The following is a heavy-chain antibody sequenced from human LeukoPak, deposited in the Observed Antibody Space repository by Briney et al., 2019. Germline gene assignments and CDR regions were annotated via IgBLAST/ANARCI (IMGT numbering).Heavy chain of an antibody. CDR2: ISASGGNT. J-gene: IGHJ4*02. Sequence: GGSLRLSCAASGVTFTSHAMTWVRQAPGKGLERGSGISASGGNTFYADAVKGRFTISRDNSNNTLYLQMNRLTADDTALYYCAKGGFNYPGYWGQGTLVTVSS. D-gene: IGHD5-18*01. V-gene: IGHV3-23*01. CDR3: AKGGFNYPGY. CDR1: GVTFTSHA.